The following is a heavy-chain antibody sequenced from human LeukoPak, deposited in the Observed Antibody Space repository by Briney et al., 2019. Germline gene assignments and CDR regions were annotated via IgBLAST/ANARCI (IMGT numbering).Heavy chain of an antibody. D-gene: IGHD6-13*01. CDR3: ARDSTSWYP. CDR2: INTYTGNP. Sequence: ASVKVSCTASGYTFTTYAMNWVRQAPGQGLEWMGWINTYTGNPTYAQGFTGRFVFSLDTSVSTAYLQISSLKAEDTVVYYCARDSTSWYPWGQGTLVTVSS. CDR1: GYTFTTYA. V-gene: IGHV7-4-1*02. J-gene: IGHJ5*02.